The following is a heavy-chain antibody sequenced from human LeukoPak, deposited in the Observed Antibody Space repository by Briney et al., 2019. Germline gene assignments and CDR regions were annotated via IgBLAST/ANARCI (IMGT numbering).Heavy chain of an antibody. V-gene: IGHV1-24*01. Sequence: GASVKVSCKVSGYTLTELSMHWVRQAPGKGLEWMGSFDPEDGETIYAQKFQGRVTMTEDTSTDTAYMDLSGLRSEDTAVYYCATAPWRKIALYFYGMDVWGQGTTVTASS. D-gene: IGHD2/OR15-2a*01. CDR2: FDPEDGET. J-gene: IGHJ6*02. CDR3: ATAPWRKIALYFYGMDV. CDR1: GYTLTELS.